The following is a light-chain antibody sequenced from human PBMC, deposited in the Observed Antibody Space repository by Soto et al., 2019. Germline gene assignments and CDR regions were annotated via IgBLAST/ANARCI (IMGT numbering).Light chain of an antibody. CDR2: KAS. CDR3: QQYNSYST. Sequence: DIQMTQSPSTLSASVGDRVTITCRASQSVSSWLVWYQQKPGEAPKLLIYKASSLESRVPSRFSGSGAATEFTLTISRLQPDDFANYYCQQYNSYSTFGQGTKVEIK. V-gene: IGKV1-5*03. J-gene: IGKJ1*01. CDR1: QSVSSW.